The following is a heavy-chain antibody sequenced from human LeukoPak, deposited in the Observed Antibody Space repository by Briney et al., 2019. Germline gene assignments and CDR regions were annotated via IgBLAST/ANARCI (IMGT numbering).Heavy chain of an antibody. CDR3: ARRRWGMDILAFDI. V-gene: IGHV1-18*01. CDR1: GYTFTSYG. CDR2: ISAYNGNT. D-gene: IGHD2-2*03. J-gene: IGHJ3*02. Sequence: ASVKVSCKASGYTFTSYGISWVRQAPGQGLEWMGWISAYNGNTNYAQKLQGRVTMTTDTSTSTAYMELRSLRSDDTAVYYCARRRWGMDILAFDIWGQGTMVTVSS.